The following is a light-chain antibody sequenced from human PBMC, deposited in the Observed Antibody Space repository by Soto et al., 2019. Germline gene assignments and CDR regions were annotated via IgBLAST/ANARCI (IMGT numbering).Light chain of an antibody. CDR3: QQHGSSLIT. CDR1: QSIGGNQ. Sequence: EIVLTQSPGTLSLSPGERATLSCRASQSIGGNQLAWYQQKPGQAPRLLIYVASNRAYGIADRFSGSGSGTDFTLTISKLEPEDFAVYYCQQHGSSLITFGQGTRLEIK. CDR2: VAS. V-gene: IGKV3-20*01. J-gene: IGKJ5*01.